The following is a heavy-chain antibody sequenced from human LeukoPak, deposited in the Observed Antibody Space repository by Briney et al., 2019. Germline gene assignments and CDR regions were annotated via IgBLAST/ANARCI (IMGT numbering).Heavy chain of an antibody. CDR1: GGTFSSYA. V-gene: IGHV1-69*13. D-gene: IGHD5-18*01. Sequence: GASVKVSCKASGGTFSSYAISWVRQAPGQGLEWTGGVIPIFGTANYAQKFQGRVAITADESTSTAYMELSSLRSEDTAVYYCARVGGYSYGYWIDYWGQGTLVTVSS. CDR2: VIPIFGTA. CDR3: ARVGGYSYGYWIDY. J-gene: IGHJ4*02.